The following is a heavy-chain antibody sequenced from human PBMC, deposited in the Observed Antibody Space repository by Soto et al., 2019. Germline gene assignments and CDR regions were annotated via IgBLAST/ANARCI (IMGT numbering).Heavy chain of an antibody. Sequence: GGSLRLSCAASGFSFSTYDMNWVRHAPGKGLEWVSYISGGSSRIFYADSVKGRFTISGDNAKNSLYLQMNSLRDEDTGVYYCARVIYGGWSTIKDYYYYAMDVWGQGTAVTVSS. CDR2: ISGGSSRI. D-gene: IGHD5-12*01. J-gene: IGHJ6*02. CDR1: GFSFSTYD. CDR3: ARVIYGGWSTIKDYYYYAMDV. V-gene: IGHV3-48*02.